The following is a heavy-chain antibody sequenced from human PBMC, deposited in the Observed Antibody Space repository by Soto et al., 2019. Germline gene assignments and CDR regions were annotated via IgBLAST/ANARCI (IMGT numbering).Heavy chain of an antibody. Sequence: PSAALSLTCTGSGGSISASSYYWGWIRQPPGKGLEWIGSMDYSGSTNHNPSLKSRVTISVDKSRNQFSLKLSSMTAADTAVYFCASHRGNTFGPYHYWGQGPQVTVSS. CDR3: ASHRGNTFGPYHY. V-gene: IGHV4-39*07. CDR1: GGSISASSYY. CDR2: MDYSGST. J-gene: IGHJ4*01. D-gene: IGHD3-16*01.